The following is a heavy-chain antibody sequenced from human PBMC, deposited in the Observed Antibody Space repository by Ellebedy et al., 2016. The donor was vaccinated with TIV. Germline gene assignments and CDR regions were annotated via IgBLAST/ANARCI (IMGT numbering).Heavy chain of an antibody. D-gene: IGHD2-2*01. V-gene: IGHV3-23*01. J-gene: IGHJ5*02. CDR2: ISGRGTSS. CDR3: TKGLGSRVVPAAMWMAP. Sequence: GESLKISCAASGFTFSLYAMTWVRQAPGKGLEWVSAISGRGTSSNYTDSVKGRFTISRDNSMNTLFLHMNTLRAEDTAVYYCTKGLGSRVVPAAMWMAPWGQGTLVTVSS. CDR1: GFTFSLYA.